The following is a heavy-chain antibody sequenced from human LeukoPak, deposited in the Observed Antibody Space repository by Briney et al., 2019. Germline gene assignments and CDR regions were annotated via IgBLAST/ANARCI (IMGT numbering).Heavy chain of an antibody. CDR2: IYYSGST. CDR3: ARPSYDILTGYYIGAFDY. J-gene: IGHJ4*02. CDR1: GGSISSSSYY. V-gene: IGHV4-39*01. Sequence: SETLSLTCTVSGGSISSSSYYWGWIRQPPGKGLEWIGSIYYSGSTYYNPSLKSRVTISVDTSKNQFSLKLSSATAADTAVYYCARPSYDILTGYYIGAFDYWGQGTLVTVSS. D-gene: IGHD3-9*01.